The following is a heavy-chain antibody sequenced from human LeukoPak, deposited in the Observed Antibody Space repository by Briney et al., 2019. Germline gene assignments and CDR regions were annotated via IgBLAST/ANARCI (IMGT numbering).Heavy chain of an antibody. CDR2: VSYDGSKK. CDR1: HFSFDLYG. CDR3: ARRGSRQAPYFYYGMDV. Sequence: GRSLRLSCTASHFSFDLYGMHWVRQAPGKGLEWVTFVSYDGSKKLHADSVRGRFTISRDNSKNTLHLQMNNVRVEDTAVYYCARRGSRQAPYFYYGMDVWGQGTTVTVSS. J-gene: IGHJ6*02. D-gene: IGHD3-10*01. V-gene: IGHV3-30*03.